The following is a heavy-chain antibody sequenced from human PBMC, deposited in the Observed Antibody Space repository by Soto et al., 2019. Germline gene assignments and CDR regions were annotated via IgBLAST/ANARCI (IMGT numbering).Heavy chain of an antibody. J-gene: IGHJ6*03. D-gene: IGHD2-15*01. V-gene: IGHV1-46*03. Sequence: QVQLVQSGAEVKKPGASVKVSCKASGYTFTSYYMHWVRQAPGQGLEWMGIINPSGGSTSYAQKFQGRVTMTRDTSTSTVYTELSSLRSEDTAVYYCARDLQKGCSGGSCDAGYYYYYYMDVWGKGTTVTVSS. CDR2: INPSGGST. CDR1: GYTFTSYY. CDR3: ARDLQKGCSGGSCDAGYYYYYYMDV.